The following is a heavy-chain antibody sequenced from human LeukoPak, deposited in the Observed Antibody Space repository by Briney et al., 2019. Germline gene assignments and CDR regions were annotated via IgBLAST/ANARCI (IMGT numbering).Heavy chain of an antibody. Sequence: GGSLRLSCAASGFTFSSYWMSWVRQAPGKGLEWVANIKQDGSEKYYVDSVKGRFTISRQNAKNSLFLQMNSLRAEDTAVYYCARHRSGGSQDDAFDIWGQGTMVTVSS. V-gene: IGHV3-7*01. CDR1: GFTFSSYW. J-gene: IGHJ3*02. D-gene: IGHD2-15*01. CDR3: ARHRSGGSQDDAFDI. CDR2: IKQDGSEK.